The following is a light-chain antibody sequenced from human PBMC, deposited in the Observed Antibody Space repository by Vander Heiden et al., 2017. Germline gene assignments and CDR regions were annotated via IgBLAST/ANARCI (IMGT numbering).Light chain of an antibody. CDR1: ALPKQY. V-gene: IGLV3-25*02. Sequence: SYYLTQPPPVSVSPGQTARITCAGDALPKQYAYWYQQKQGQATVLMIYKDRERPPGSPERYPGSSSGTTVTVTISRVEAEDEDEYYCQSADSSGTCYVVFGGGTKLTVL. J-gene: IGLJ2*01. CDR2: KDR. CDR3: QSADSSGTCYVV.